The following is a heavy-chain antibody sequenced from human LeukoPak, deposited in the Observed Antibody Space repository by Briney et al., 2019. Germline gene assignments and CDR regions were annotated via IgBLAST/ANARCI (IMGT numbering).Heavy chain of an antibody. CDR3: AKVSTMVRGVIIGFDY. V-gene: IGHV3-11*01. CDR2: ISSSGSTI. CDR1: GFTFSDYY. J-gene: IGHJ4*02. Sequence: PGGSLRLSCAASGFTFSDYYMSWIRQAPGKGLEWVSYISSSGSTIYYADSVKGRFTISRDNAKNSLYLQMNSLRAEDTAVYYCAKVSTMVRGVIIGFDYWGQGTLVTVSS. D-gene: IGHD3-10*01.